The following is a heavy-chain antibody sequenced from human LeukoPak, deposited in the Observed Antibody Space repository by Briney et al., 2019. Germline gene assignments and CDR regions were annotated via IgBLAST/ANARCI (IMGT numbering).Heavy chain of an antibody. Sequence: GGSLRLSCAASGFTFDDYAMHWVRHAPGKGLEWVSGISWNSGSIGYADSVKGRFTISRDNAKNSLYLQMNSLRAEDTALYYCAKGKYSSSWYAIDYWGRGTLVTVSS. CDR2: ISWNSGSI. J-gene: IGHJ4*02. CDR3: AKGKYSSSWYAIDY. CDR1: GFTFDDYA. D-gene: IGHD6-13*01. V-gene: IGHV3-9*01.